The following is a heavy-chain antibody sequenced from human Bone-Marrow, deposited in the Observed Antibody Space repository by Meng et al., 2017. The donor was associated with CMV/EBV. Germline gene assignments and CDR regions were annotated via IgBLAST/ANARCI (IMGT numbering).Heavy chain of an antibody. V-gene: IGHV3-74*01. CDR1: GFTFSSYW. Sequence: ASGFTFSSYWMHWVRQAPGKGLVWVSRINSDGSSSSYADSVKGRFTISRDNAKNTLYLQMNSLRAEDTAVYYCAKDRRDGYNPYFDYWGQGTLVTVSS. CDR2: INSDGSSS. J-gene: IGHJ4*02. D-gene: IGHD5-24*01. CDR3: AKDRRDGYNPYFDY.